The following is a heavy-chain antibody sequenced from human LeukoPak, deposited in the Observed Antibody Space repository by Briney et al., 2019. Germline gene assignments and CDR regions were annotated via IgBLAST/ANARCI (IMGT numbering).Heavy chain of an antibody. D-gene: IGHD3-10*01. J-gene: IGHJ4*02. CDR2: INPNSGGT. Sequence: ASVKVSCKASGYTFTDCDMHWVRQAPGQGLEWMGWINPNSGGTSYAQKFQGRVTMTRDTSISTAYMEVSRLTSDDTAVYYCARRYYGSGSYYYFDYWGQGSLVTVSS. CDR3: ARRYYGSGSYYYFDY. V-gene: IGHV1-2*02. CDR1: GYTFTDCD.